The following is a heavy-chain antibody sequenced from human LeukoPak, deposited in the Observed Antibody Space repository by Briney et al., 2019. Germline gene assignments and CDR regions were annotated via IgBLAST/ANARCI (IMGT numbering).Heavy chain of an antibody. D-gene: IGHD3-16*02. CDR3: AKDSGVWGSYRYSPFDY. Sequence: PGGSLRLSCAASGFTFSSYWMHWVRQAPGKGLVWVSRINTDGSSTSYADSVKGRFTISRDNAKNTLYLQMNSLRAEDTALYYCAKDSGVWGSYRYSPFDYWGQGTLVTVSS. J-gene: IGHJ4*02. CDR2: INTDGSST. V-gene: IGHV3-74*01. CDR1: GFTFSSYW.